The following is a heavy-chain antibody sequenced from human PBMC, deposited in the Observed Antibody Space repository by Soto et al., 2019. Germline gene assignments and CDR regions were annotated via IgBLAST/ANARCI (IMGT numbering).Heavy chain of an antibody. CDR2: ISYSGNT. J-gene: IGHJ3*02. Sequence: QVQLQESGPGLVKPSQTLSLTCTVSGGSFSGGGYYWSWIRQHPGKGLEWMGYISYSGNTKYKPSLQGRITISVDTSENQFSLRLTSVTAADTAIYFCARTSIFGVVLNAFDIWGQGTLVTVSS. D-gene: IGHD3-3*01. CDR3: ARTSIFGVVLNAFDI. CDR1: GGSFSGGGYY. V-gene: IGHV4-31*03.